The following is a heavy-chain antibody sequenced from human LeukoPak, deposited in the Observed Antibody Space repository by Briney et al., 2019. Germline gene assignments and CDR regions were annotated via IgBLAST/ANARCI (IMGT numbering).Heavy chain of an antibody. CDR3: AKTVLLWFGEPPFDY. J-gene: IGHJ4*02. CDR1: GFIFSNSA. V-gene: IGHV3-30*18. Sequence: PGGSLRLSCAATGFIFSNSAMHWVRQAPGKGLEWVAVISYDGSNKYYADSVKGRFTISRDNSKNTLYLQMNSLRAEDTAVYYCAKTVLLWFGEPPFDYWGQGTLVTVSS. D-gene: IGHD3-10*01. CDR2: ISYDGSNK.